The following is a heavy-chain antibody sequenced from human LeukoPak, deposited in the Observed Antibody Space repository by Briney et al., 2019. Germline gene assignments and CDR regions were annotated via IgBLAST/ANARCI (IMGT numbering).Heavy chain of an antibody. J-gene: IGHJ4*02. CDR3: VSFYETY. CDR2: INSDGSWT. CDR1: GNYW. Sequence: GGSLRLSCVASGNYWMHWVRQAPGKGLVWVSHINSDGSWTGYADSVKGRFTISKDNAKNTVYLQMNSLRAEDTAVYYCVSFYETYWGRGTLVTVS. V-gene: IGHV3-74*01. D-gene: IGHD2/OR15-2a*01.